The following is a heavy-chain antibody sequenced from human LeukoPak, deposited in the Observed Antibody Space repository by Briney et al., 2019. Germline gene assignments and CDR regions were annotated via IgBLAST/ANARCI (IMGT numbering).Heavy chain of an antibody. Sequence: GESLKISSKGSGYSFTSYWIGWVRQMPGKGLEWMGIIYPGDSDTRYSPSFQGQVTISADKSISTAYLQWSSLKASDTAMYYCARRRILTGYYYNFDYWGQGTLVTVSS. D-gene: IGHD3-9*01. CDR2: IYPGDSDT. J-gene: IGHJ4*02. CDR3: ARRRILTGYYYNFDY. V-gene: IGHV5-51*01. CDR1: GYSFTSYW.